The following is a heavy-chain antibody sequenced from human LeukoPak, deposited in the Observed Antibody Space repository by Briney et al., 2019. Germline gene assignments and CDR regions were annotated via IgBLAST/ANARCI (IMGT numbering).Heavy chain of an antibody. D-gene: IGHD3-3*01. CDR2: ISGSGGAT. CDR1: GFTFSGYA. CDR3: AKGYDFWSGGLDY. J-gene: IGHJ4*02. Sequence: GGSLRPSCAASGFTFSGYAMSWVRQAPGKGLEWVSTISGSGGATFYADSVKGRFTISRDNSKNTLYLQLNSLRADDTAVNYCAKGYDFWSGGLDYWGQGTLVTVSS. V-gene: IGHV3-23*01.